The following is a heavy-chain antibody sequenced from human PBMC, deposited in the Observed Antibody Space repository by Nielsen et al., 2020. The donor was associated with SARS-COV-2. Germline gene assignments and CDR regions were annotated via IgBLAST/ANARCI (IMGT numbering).Heavy chain of an antibody. CDR2: IFYRGST. D-gene: IGHD6-19*01. Sequence: SETLSLTCTVSDGSISSSSYFWDWIRQPPGKGLEWLGRIFYRGSTYYNPSLTGRVAVSVDTSKNQFSLKLNSVTAADAAVYYCARRDSSGPGWFDPWGQGTLVTVSS. J-gene: IGHJ5*02. CDR1: DGSISSSSYF. V-gene: IGHV4-39*01. CDR3: ARRDSSGPGWFDP.